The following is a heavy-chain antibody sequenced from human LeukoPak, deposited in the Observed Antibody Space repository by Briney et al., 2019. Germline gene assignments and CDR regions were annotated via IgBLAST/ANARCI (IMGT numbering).Heavy chain of an antibody. CDR3: ATQRDGYSHDAFDI. D-gene: IGHD5-24*01. Sequence: PGGSLRLSCAASGFTFSKYWMHWVRQAPGKGLVWVSRINTDGSSTDYAGSVKGRFSISRDNAKNTLYLQMNSLRAEDTAVYYCATQRDGYSHDAFDIWGQGTMVTVSS. V-gene: IGHV3-74*01. CDR2: INTDGSST. CDR1: GFTFSKYW. J-gene: IGHJ3*02.